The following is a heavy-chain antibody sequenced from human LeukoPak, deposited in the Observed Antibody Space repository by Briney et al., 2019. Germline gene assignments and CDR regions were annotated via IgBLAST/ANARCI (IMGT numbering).Heavy chain of an antibody. D-gene: IGHD3-3*01. J-gene: IGHJ5*02. Sequence: GGSLRLSCAASGFTFSSYAMSWVRQAPGKGLEWVSAFSGSGGGTYYADSVKGRFTISRDNSKSTLYLQMTSLRAEDTAVYYCAKDWSGDYNWSDPWGQGTLVIVSS. V-gene: IGHV3-23*01. CDR1: GFTFSSYA. CDR2: FSGSGGGT. CDR3: AKDWSGDYNWSDP.